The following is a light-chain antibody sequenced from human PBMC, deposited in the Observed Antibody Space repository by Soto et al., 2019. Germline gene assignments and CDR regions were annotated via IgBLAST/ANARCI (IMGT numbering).Light chain of an antibody. Sequence: QSVLTQPPSASGTPRQRVTISCSGSSSNIGSHVVYWYQQLAGTAPKLLMYNNNQRPSRVPDRFSGSKSGTSASLAISGLQSEDEADYYCAVWDDSLDGWVFGGGTKLTVL. CDR1: SSNIGSHV. CDR3: AVWDDSLDGWV. V-gene: IGLV1-44*01. J-gene: IGLJ3*02. CDR2: NNN.